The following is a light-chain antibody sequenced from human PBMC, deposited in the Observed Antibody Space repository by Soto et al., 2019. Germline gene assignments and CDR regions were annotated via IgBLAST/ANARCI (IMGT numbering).Light chain of an antibody. CDR2: EGS. Sequence: QSALTQPASVSGSPGQSITLSCTGTRSDVGSYNLVSWYQQHPGKAPKLMIYEGSKRPSGVSNRFSGSKSGNTASRTISGLQAEDEADYYCCSYAGSSTLFGPGTKLTVL. J-gene: IGLJ1*01. V-gene: IGLV2-23*03. CDR3: CSYAGSSTL. CDR1: RSDVGSYNL.